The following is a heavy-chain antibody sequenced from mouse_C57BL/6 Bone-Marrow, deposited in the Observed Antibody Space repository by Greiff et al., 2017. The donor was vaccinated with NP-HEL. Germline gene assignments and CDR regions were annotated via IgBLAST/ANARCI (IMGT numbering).Heavy chain of an antibody. D-gene: IGHD1-1*01. Sequence: WIGDINPNNGGTSYNQKFKGKATLTVDKSSSTAYMDLRSLTSEDSAVYYCARCYYGSSPHYYAMDYWGQGTSVTVSS. CDR3: ARCYYGSSPHYYAMDY. V-gene: IGHV1-26*01. CDR2: INPNNGGT. J-gene: IGHJ4*01.